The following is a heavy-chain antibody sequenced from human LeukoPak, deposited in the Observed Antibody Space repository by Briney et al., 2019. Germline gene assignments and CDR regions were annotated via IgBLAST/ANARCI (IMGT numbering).Heavy chain of an antibody. CDR1: GYTFTSYD. V-gene: IGHV1-8*03. Sequence: ASVNVSCKASGYTFTSYDINWVRQATGQGLEWMGWMNPNSGNTGYAQKFQGRVTITRNTSISTAYMELSSLRSEETAVYYCARGGVHYCSGGSCPLPRDAFDIWGQGTMVTVSS. CDR2: MNPNSGNT. D-gene: IGHD2-15*01. J-gene: IGHJ3*02. CDR3: ARGGVHYCSGGSCPLPRDAFDI.